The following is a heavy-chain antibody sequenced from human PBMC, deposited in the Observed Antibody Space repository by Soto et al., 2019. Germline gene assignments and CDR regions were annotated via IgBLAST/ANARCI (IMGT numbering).Heavy chain of an antibody. D-gene: IGHD3-10*01. CDR2: IIPILGIA. Sequence: QVQLVQSGAEVKKPGPSVKVSCKASGGTFSSYTISWVRQAPGQGLEWMGRIIPILGIANYAPKFQGRVTITADQSTRTAYMELSSLRSEDTAVYYCARDRNGSGSYWGQGTLVTVSS. CDR3: ARDRNGSGSY. J-gene: IGHJ4*02. V-gene: IGHV1-69*08. CDR1: GGTFSSYT.